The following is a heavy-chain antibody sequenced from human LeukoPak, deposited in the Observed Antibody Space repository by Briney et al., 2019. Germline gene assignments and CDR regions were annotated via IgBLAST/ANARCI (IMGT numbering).Heavy chain of an antibody. CDR2: IDSSSSYM. Sequence: GGSLRLSCAASGFTFSGYNMNWVRQAPGKGLEWVSSIDSSSSYMYYPDSVRGRFTISRDNAKNSLDLQMNSLRAEDTAVYFCARAYCSSTICYTYDAFDIWGQGTMVTVSS. CDR3: ARAYCSSTICYTYDAFDI. D-gene: IGHD2-2*02. CDR1: GFTFSGYN. J-gene: IGHJ3*02. V-gene: IGHV3-21*01.